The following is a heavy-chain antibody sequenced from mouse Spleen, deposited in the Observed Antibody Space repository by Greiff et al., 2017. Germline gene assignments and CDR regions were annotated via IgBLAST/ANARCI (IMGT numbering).Heavy chain of an antibody. D-gene: IGHD4-1*02. J-gene: IGHJ2*01. CDR1: GFTFSSYG. CDR2: ISSGGSYT. V-gene: IGHV5-6*01. Sequence: EVMLVESGGDLVKPGGSLKLSCAASGFTFSSYGMSWVRQTPDKRLEWVATISSGGSYTYYPDSVKGRFTISRDNAKNTLYLQMSSLKSEDTAMYYCARPQLGGYFDYWGQGTTLTVSS. CDR3: ARPQLGGYFDY.